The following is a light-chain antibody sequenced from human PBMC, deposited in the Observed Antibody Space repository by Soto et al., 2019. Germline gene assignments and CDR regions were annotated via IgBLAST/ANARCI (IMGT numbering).Light chain of an antibody. V-gene: IGLV2-23*01. Sequence: QSALTQPASVSGSPGESITISCTGTSSDVGSYNLVSWYQQHPGKAPNLMIYEDSKRPSGVSNRFSGYKSGNTASLTISGLQAEDEAEYCCCSYAGSSSFVFGTGTRVTVL. CDR1: SSDVGSYNL. J-gene: IGLJ1*01. CDR2: EDS. CDR3: CSYAGSSSFV.